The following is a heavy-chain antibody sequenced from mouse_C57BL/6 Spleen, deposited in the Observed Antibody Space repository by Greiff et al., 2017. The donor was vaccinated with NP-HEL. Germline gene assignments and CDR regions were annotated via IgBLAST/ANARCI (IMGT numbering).Heavy chain of an antibody. V-gene: IGHV1-54*01. CDR1: GYAFTNYL. CDR2: INPGSGGT. Sequence: VKLQESGAELVRPGTSVKVSCKASGYAFTNYLIEWVKQRPGQGLEWIGVINPGSGGTNYNEKFKGKATLTADKSSSTAYMQLSSLTSEDSAVYFCAREGDYDYDGGWFAYWGQGTLVTVSA. D-gene: IGHD2-4*01. CDR3: AREGDYDYDGGWFAY. J-gene: IGHJ3*01.